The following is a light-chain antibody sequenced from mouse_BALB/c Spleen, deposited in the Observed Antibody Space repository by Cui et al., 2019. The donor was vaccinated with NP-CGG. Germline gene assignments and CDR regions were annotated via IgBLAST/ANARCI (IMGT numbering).Light chain of an antibody. V-gene: IGLV1*01. CDR1: TGAVTTSNY. CDR2: GTN. CDR3: ALWYSNHWV. Sequence: QAGGTQESGLTKSPGETVTLTCRSSTGAVTTSNYANWVQEKPDHLFTGLIGGTNNRAPGVPARFSGSLIGDKAALTITGAQTEDEAIYFCALWYSNHWVFGGGTKLTVL. J-gene: IGLJ1*01.